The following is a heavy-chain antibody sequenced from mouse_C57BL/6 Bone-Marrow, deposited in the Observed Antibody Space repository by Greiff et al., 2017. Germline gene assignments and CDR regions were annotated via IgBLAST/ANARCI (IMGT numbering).Heavy chain of an antibody. Sequence: EVQLQQSGPELVKPGASVKISCKASGYTFTDYNMDWVKQSHGKSLEWIGGINPNNGGTIYNQKFKGKATLTVDKSSSTAYMERRSLTSEDTAVYFCARGSEYSNFAYWGQGTLVTVSA. CDR2: INPNNGGT. D-gene: IGHD2-5*01. J-gene: IGHJ3*01. V-gene: IGHV1-18*01. CDR1: GYTFTDYN. CDR3: ARGSEYSNFAY.